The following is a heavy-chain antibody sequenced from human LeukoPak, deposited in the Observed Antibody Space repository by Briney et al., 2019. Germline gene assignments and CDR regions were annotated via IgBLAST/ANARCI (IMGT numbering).Heavy chain of an antibody. CDR1: GGSISSYY. V-gene: IGHV4-59*08. D-gene: IGHD6-13*01. J-gene: IGHJ4*02. CDR3: ARHPEVGYSSSWYYFEY. Sequence: PSETLSLTCTVSGGSISSYYWSWIRQPPGKGLEWIGYIYYSGSTNYNASLKSRVTISVDTSKNQFSLKLSSVTAADTAVYYCARHPEVGYSSSWYYFEYWGQGTLATVSS. CDR2: IYYSGST.